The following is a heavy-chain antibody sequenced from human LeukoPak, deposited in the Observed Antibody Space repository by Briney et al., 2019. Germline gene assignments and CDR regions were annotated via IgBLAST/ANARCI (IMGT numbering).Heavy chain of an antibody. CDR2: ISGSGGTT. CDR3: ARGSYYDILTGYYFDY. D-gene: IGHD3-9*01. Sequence: GGSLRLSCAASGFTFSSYAMSWVRQAPGKGLAWVSAISGSGGTTYYADSVKGRFTISRDNSKNTLYLQMNSLRVEDTAVYYCARGSYYDILTGYYFDYWGQGTLVTVSS. V-gene: IGHV3-23*01. CDR1: GFTFSSYA. J-gene: IGHJ4*02.